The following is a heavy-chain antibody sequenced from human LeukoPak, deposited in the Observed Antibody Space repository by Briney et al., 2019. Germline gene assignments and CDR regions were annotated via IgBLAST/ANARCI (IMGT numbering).Heavy chain of an antibody. J-gene: IGHJ2*01. CDR1: GYTFTSYY. V-gene: IGHV1-46*01. Sequence: GASVKVSCKASGYTFTSYYMHWVRQAPGQGLEWMGIINPSGGSTNYAQKFQGRVTMTRDTSTSTVYMELSSLRSEDTAVYYRARVNILTGPYWYFDLWGRGTLVTVSS. CDR2: INPSGGST. D-gene: IGHD3-9*01. CDR3: ARVNILTGPYWYFDL.